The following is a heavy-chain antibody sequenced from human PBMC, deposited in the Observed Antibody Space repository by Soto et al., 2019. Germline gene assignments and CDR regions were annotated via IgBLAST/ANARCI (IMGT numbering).Heavy chain of an antibody. CDR2: IYYSGNA. D-gene: IGHD3-10*01. CDR3: ARQYYFGSGSYYTRPFAF. Sequence: PSETLSLTCTVSGGSISSSSYYWGWIRQPPGKGLEWIGSIYYSGNAYYNPSLKSRVTISVDTAKNQFSLKLSSVTAADTAVYYCARQYYFGSGSYYTRPFAFWGQGTLVPVSS. J-gene: IGHJ4*02. CDR1: GGSISSSSYY. V-gene: IGHV4-39*01.